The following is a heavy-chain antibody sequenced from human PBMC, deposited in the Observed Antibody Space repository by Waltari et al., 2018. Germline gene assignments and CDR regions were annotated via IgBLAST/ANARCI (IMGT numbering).Heavy chain of an antibody. D-gene: IGHD6-13*01. CDR2: IIPIFGTA. Sequence: QVQLVQSGAEVKKPGSSVKVSCKASGGTFSSYAISWVRRAPGQGLEWMGRIIPIFGTANYAQKFQGRVTITADKSTSTAYMELSSLRSEDTAVYYCARSDYGYSSSSPFDYWGQGTLVTVSS. CDR3: ARSDYGYSSSSPFDY. V-gene: IGHV1-69*08. J-gene: IGHJ4*02. CDR1: GGTFSSYA.